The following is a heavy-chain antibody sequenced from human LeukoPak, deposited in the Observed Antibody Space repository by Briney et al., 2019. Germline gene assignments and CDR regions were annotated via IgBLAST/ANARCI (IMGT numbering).Heavy chain of an antibody. CDR2: INPSGGST. CDR3: ARDLVRCSGGSCYPQYYFDY. CDR1: GYTFTRYY. J-gene: IGHJ4*02. D-gene: IGHD2-15*01. Sequence: ASVTVSCKASGYTFTRYYMHWVRQAPGQGLEWMGIINPSGGSTAYAHQFQGRVTMTRETSTITVYMEVSSLRSEDTAVYYCARDLVRCSGGSCYPQYYFDYWGQGTLVTVSS. V-gene: IGHV1-46*01.